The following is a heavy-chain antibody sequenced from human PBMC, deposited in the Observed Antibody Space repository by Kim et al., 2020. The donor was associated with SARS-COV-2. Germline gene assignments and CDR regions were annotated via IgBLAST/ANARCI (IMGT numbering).Heavy chain of an antibody. J-gene: IGHJ4*02. CDR1: GYTFTTYG. V-gene: IGHV1-18*01. D-gene: IGHD3-10*01. Sequence: ASVKVSCKASGYTFTTYGISWVRQAPGQGLEWMGWIGAYVGNTNYAQKLQGRVTLTTDTSTSTAYMELRSLRSDDTAVYYCAREYYGGSGTLHFDYWGQGTLVTVSS. CDR3: AREYYGGSGTLHFDY. CDR2: IGAYVGNT.